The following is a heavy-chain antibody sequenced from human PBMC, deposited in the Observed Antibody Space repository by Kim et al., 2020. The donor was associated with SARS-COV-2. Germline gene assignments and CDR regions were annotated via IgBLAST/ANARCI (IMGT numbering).Heavy chain of an antibody. Sequence: GGSLRLSCAASGFTFSSYWMHWVRQAPGKGLVWVSHITSDGSATTYADSVKGRFTISRDNAKNTLYLQMNSLRAEDTALYYCASRLTTSFDYWGQGTLVTVSS. D-gene: IGHD4-17*01. CDR3: ASRLTTSFDY. J-gene: IGHJ4*02. V-gene: IGHV3-74*01. CDR2: ITSDGSAT. CDR1: GFTFSSYW.